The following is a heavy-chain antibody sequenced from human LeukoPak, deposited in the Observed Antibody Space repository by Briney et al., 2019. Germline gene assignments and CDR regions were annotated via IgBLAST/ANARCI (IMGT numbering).Heavy chain of an antibody. CDR1: GYTFTNNY. CDR2: IYPRDGST. V-gene: IGHV1-46*01. J-gene: IGHJ4*02. CDR3: ARDQEGFDY. Sequence: GASVKVSCTASGYTFTNNYLHWVRRAPGQGLEWMGMIYPRDGSTSYAQNFQGRVTVTRDTSTTTVHMELRGLRSEDTAVYYCARDQEGFDYWGQGTVVTVSS.